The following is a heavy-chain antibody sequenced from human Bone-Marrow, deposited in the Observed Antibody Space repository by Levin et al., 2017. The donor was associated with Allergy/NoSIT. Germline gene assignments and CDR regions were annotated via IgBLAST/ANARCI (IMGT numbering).Heavy chain of an antibody. D-gene: IGHD4-17*01. CDR1: GFTFSSYW. V-gene: IGHV3-7*03. Sequence: GESLKISCAASGFTFSSYWMSWVRQAPGKGLEWVANIKQDGSEKYYVDSVKGRFTISRDNAKNSLYLQMNSLRAEDTAVYYCARTTTVTTVRYWGQGTLVTVSS. CDR3: ARTTTVTTVRY. CDR2: IKQDGSEK. J-gene: IGHJ4*02.